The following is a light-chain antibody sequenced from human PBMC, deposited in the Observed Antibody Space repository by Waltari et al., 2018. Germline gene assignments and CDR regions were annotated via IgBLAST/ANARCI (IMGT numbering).Light chain of an antibody. V-gene: IGKV1-12*01. CDR2: TAS. Sequence: DIQMNQSPSSLSASVGDRGNITCRASHGISSWLALYQQKPGKAPKLLIYTASSLQSGVPSRFSGSGSGTDFTLTISSLQPEDFATYYCQQYNSAPPYSFGQGTKVEIK. CDR3: QQYNSAPPYS. J-gene: IGKJ2*03. CDR1: HGISSW.